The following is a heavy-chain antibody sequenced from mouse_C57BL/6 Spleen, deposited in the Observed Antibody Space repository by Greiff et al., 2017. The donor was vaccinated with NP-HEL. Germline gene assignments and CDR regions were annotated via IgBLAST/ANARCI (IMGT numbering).Heavy chain of an antibody. V-gene: IGHV1-80*01. Sequence: VKLVESGAELVKPGASVKISCKASGYAFSSYWMNWVKQRPGKGLEWIGQIYPGDGDTNYNGKFKGKATLTADKSSSTAYMQLSSLTSEDTAVYFCARFSYGSSFDYWGQGTTLTVSS. J-gene: IGHJ2*01. CDR1: GYAFSSYW. D-gene: IGHD1-1*01. CDR2: IYPGDGDT. CDR3: ARFSYGSSFDY.